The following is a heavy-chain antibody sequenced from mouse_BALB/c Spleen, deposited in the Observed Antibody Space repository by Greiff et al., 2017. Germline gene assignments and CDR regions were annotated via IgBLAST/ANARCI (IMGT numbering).Heavy chain of an antibody. CDR2: ISSGSSTI. V-gene: IGHV5-17*02. Sequence: EVQVVESGGGLVQPGGSRKLSCAASGFTFSSFGMHWVRQAPEKGLEWVAYISSGSSTIYYADTVKGRFTISRDNPKNTLFLQMTSLRSEDTAMYYCARGGSHAMDYWGQGTSVTVSS. CDR3: ARGGSHAMDY. J-gene: IGHJ4*01. CDR1: GFTFSSFG.